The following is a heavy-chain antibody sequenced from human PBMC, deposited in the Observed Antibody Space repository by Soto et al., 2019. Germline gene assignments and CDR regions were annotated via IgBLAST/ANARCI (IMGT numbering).Heavy chain of an antibody. CDR1: AFTFSSYS. Sequence: EGSLRLSCPASAFTFSSYSMNWVRQAPGKGLEWVSSISSSSSYIYYADSVKGRFTISRDNAKNSLYLQMNSLRAEDTAVYYCARFGIAGTLDYWGQGTLVTVSS. V-gene: IGHV3-21*01. CDR2: ISSSSSYI. D-gene: IGHD3-16*01. J-gene: IGHJ4*02. CDR3: ARFGIAGTLDY.